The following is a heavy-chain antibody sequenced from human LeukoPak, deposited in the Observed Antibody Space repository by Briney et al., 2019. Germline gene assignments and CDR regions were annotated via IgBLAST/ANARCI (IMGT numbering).Heavy chain of an antibody. CDR2: IYYSGST. CDR3: ASEHYYGSGSRYYYYYYYMDV. Sequence: SETLSLTCTVSGGSISSSSYYWGWIRQPPGKGLEWIGSIYYSGSTYYNPSLKSRVTISVDTSKNQFSLKLSSVTAADTAVYYCASEHYYGSGSRYYYYYYYMDVWGKGTTVTASS. D-gene: IGHD3-10*01. CDR1: GGSISSSSYY. V-gene: IGHV4-39*07. J-gene: IGHJ6*03.